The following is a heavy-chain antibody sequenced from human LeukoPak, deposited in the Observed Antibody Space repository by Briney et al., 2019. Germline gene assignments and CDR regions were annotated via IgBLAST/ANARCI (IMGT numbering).Heavy chain of an antibody. CDR3: ARDTLGIDFWSGESRNDAFDI. V-gene: IGHV1-18*01. Sequence: ASVKVSCKASGYTFTSYGISWVRQAPGQGLEWMGWISAYNGNTNYAQKLQGRVTMTTDTSTSTAYMELRSLRSDDTAVYYCARDTLGIDFWSGESRNDAFDIWGRGTMVTVSS. D-gene: IGHD3-3*01. CDR1: GYTFTSYG. CDR2: ISAYNGNT. J-gene: IGHJ3*02.